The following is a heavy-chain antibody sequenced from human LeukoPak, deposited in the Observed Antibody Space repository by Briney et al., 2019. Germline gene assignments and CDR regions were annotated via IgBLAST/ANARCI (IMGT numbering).Heavy chain of an antibody. D-gene: IGHD2-15*01. Sequence: GGSLRLSCAASGFTFSSYWMHWVRQAPGKGLVWVSRINTVGSSTSYADSVKGRFTISRDNAKNTLYLQMNSLRAEDTAVYYCAASRWSPDAFDIWGQGTMVTVSS. J-gene: IGHJ3*02. CDR2: INTVGSST. V-gene: IGHV3-74*01. CDR3: AASRWSPDAFDI. CDR1: GFTFSSYW.